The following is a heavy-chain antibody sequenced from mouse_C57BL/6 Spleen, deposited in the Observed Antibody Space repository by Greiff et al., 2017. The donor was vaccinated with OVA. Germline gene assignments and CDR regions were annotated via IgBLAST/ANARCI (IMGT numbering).Heavy chain of an antibody. CDR3: ARPDYYGSSHFDY. J-gene: IGHJ2*01. CDR1: GFTFSDYG. Sequence: EVKLVESGGGLVKPGGSLKLSCAASGFTFSDYGMHWVRQAPEKGLEWVAYISSGSSTIYYADTVKGRFTISRDNAKNTLFLQMTSLRSEDTAVYYCARPDYYGSSHFDYWGQGTTLTVSS. D-gene: IGHD1-1*01. V-gene: IGHV5-17*01. CDR2: ISSGSSTI.